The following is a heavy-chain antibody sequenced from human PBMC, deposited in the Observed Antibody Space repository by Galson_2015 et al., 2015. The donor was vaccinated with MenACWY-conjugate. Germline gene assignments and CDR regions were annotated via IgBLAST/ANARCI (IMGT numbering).Heavy chain of an antibody. CDR1: GATLTNFA. D-gene: IGHD5-18*01. J-gene: IGHJ5*02. CDR2: SNAGRGNT. CDR3: ARAHRGYSYDYFDP. Sequence: SAKVSRKAPGATLTNFALLWLRHGPGQGLEWTGWSNAGRGNTRSSQKCQGRVTFTSDTSASTAYRELSSLRSEDTAVYYCARAHRGYSYDYFDPWGQGTLVTVSS. V-gene: IGHV1-3*01.